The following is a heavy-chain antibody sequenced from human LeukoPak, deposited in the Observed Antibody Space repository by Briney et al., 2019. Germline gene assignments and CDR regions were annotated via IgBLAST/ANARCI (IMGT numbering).Heavy chain of an antibody. D-gene: IGHD3-10*01. CDR2: IYYSGST. CDR1: GGSISGYY. CDR3: AGNSASSYGNQPS. J-gene: IGHJ4*02. Sequence: PSETLSLTCTVSGGSISGYYWSWIRQPPGKGLEWIAYIYYSGSTNYNPSLKSRVTISVDTSKNQCSLKLSSVTAADTAVYYCAGNSASSYGNQPSWGQGTLVTVSS. V-gene: IGHV4-59*01.